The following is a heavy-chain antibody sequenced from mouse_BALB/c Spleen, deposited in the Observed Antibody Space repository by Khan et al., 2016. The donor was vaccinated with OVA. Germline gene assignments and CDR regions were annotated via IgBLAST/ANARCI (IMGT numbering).Heavy chain of an antibody. CDR1: GYTFTDFT. CDR3: ARGGGGDRFAY. Sequence: QVRLQQSGAELVRPGVSVKISCKGSGYTFTDFTMHWVKQSHAKSLEWIGVVNTYYGDATYNQKFKGKATMTVDKSSTTAYMELARLTSEDSAIYYSARGGGGDRFAYWGQGTLVTVSA. CDR2: VNTYYGDA. V-gene: IGHV1S137*01. J-gene: IGHJ3*01.